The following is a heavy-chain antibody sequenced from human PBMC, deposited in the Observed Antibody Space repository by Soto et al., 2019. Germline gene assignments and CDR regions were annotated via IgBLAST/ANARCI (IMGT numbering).Heavy chain of an antibody. Sequence: QVQLVQSGAEVKKPGSSVKVSCKASGGTFSSYTISWVRQAPGQGLEWMGRIIRILGIANYAQKFQGRVTITADKYTSTAYMELSSLRSEDTAVYYCAREEYYYGSGAVFDYWGQGTLVTVSS. J-gene: IGHJ4*02. CDR3: AREEYYYGSGAVFDY. CDR2: IIRILGIA. V-gene: IGHV1-69*08. CDR1: GGTFSSYT. D-gene: IGHD3-10*01.